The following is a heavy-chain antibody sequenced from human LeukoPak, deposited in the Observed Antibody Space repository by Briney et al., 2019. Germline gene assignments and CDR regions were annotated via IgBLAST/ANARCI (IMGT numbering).Heavy chain of an antibody. J-gene: IGHJ4*02. CDR1: GGSISSYY. V-gene: IGHV4-59*01. CDR3: ARGGHYYDSSDYYVDF. D-gene: IGHD3-22*01. Sequence: PSETLSLTCTVSGGSISSYYWSWIRQPPGKGLEWIGYISYSGSTNYNPSLKSRVTISVDTSKNQFSLKLSSVTAADTAVYYCARGGHYYDSSDYYVDFWGQRTLVTVSS. CDR2: ISYSGST.